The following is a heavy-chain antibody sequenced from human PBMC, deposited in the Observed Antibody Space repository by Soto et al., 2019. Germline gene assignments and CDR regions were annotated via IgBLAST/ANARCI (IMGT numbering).Heavy chain of an antibody. CDR3: SSVEGIGTLSYRLDF. CDR2: IYYSGST. V-gene: IGHV4-39*01. CDR1: GGSISSSSYY. J-gene: IGHJ4*02. Sequence: SETLSLTCTVSGGSISSSSYYWGWIRQPPGKGLEWIGSIYYSGSTYYNPSLKSRVTISVDTSKNQFSLKLSSVTAADTAVYFCSSVEGIGTLSYRLDFWGPGALVTVSS. D-gene: IGHD2-2*01.